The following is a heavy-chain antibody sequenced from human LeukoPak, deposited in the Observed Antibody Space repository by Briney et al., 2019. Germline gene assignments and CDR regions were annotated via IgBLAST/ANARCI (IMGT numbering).Heavy chain of an antibody. CDR2: IGVGSSNYT. V-gene: IGHV3-21*01. J-gene: IGHJ4*02. D-gene: IGHD1-26*01. CDR3: LRGSYTLPPY. CDR1: GFRFSRYS. Sequence: PGGSLSLSCAASGFRFSRYSMKWVRQAPGKGLEWVSSIGVGSSNYTYYADSVKGRFTISRADAKTSVYLQMNSLRVEDSAVYFCLRGSYTLPPYWGQGALVTVSS.